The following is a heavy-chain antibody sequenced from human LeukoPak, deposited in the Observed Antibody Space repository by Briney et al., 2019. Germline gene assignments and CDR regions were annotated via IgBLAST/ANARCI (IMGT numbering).Heavy chain of an antibody. Sequence: GESLKISCKGSGYSFTSYWIGWVRQMPGEGLEWMGIIYPGDSDTRYSPSFQGQVTISADKSISTAYLQWSSLKASDTAMYYCARHGSGYPKYGAFDIWGQRTMVTVSS. CDR2: IYPGDSDT. CDR3: ARHGSGYPKYGAFDI. V-gene: IGHV5-51*01. J-gene: IGHJ3*02. D-gene: IGHD3-22*01. CDR1: GYSFTSYW.